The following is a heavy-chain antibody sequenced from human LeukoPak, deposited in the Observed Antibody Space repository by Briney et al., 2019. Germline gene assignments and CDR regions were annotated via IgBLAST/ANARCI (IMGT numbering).Heavy chain of an antibody. J-gene: IGHJ3*02. CDR3: ARVYSSGWFGDGFDI. CDR2: INHSGST. Sequence: PSETLSLTCAVYGGSFSGYYWSWIRQPPGKGLEWIGEINHSGSTNYNPSLKSRVTISVDTSKNQFSLELSSVTAADTAVYYCARVYSSGWFGDGFDIWGQGTMVTVSS. CDR1: GGSFSGYY. D-gene: IGHD6-19*01. V-gene: IGHV4-34*01.